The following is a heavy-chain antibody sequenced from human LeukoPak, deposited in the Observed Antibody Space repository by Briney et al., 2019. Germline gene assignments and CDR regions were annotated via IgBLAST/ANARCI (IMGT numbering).Heavy chain of an antibody. CDR3: ARRLYDSGWYLDY. D-gene: IGHD6-19*01. J-gene: IGHJ4*02. V-gene: IGHV5-51*01. Sequence: GESLKISCKGSGYNFSTYWIGWVRQMPGKGLEWMGIIYPSDSGTRYSPSFQGQVTISADKSISTAYLQWSSLKASDTAMYYCARRLYDSGWYLDYWGQGTLVTVSS. CDR1: GYNFSTYW. CDR2: IYPSDSGT.